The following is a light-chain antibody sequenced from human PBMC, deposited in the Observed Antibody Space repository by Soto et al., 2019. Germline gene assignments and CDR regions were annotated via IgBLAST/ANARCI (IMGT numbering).Light chain of an antibody. J-gene: IGKJ4*01. CDR2: AAS. CDR1: QSISTY. CDR3: QQANSFPPT. V-gene: IGKV1-12*01. Sequence: IQMTQSPSSLSASVGDRVTITCRTSQSISTYLNWYQQKPGEAPKLLIYAASSLQSGVPSRFSGSGSGTDFTLTISSLQPEDFATYYCQQANSFPPTFGGGTKVDI.